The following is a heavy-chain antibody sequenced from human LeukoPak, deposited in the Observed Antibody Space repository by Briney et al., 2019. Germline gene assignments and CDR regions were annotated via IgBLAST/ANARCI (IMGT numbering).Heavy chain of an antibody. CDR1: GFTFGSYW. Sequence: GGSLRLSCAASGFTFGSYWMTWVRQAPGKGLEWVANIKEDGSQKYYVDSVKGRFSISRDNAKKSLYLQMNNLRAEDTAVYYCARDQDWAFDYWGQGILVTVSS. V-gene: IGHV3-7*01. CDR2: IKEDGSQK. CDR3: ARDQDWAFDY. J-gene: IGHJ4*02. D-gene: IGHD3/OR15-3a*01.